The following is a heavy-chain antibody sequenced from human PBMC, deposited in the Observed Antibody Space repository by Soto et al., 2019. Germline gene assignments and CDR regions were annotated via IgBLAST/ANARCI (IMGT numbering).Heavy chain of an antibody. CDR3: ARKGYGHYPIDY. CDR1: GFSLSTSGVG. D-gene: IGHD4-17*01. CDR2: IYWDDYK. Sequence: QITLKESGPSLVKPTQTLTLTCTFSGFSLSTSGVGVGWFRQPPGKALEWLAVIYWDDYKHYSPSLKSRLTLTKDTPNNQVALTMTTMDPVDTATYYCARKGYGHYPIDYWGQGTLVTVSS. V-gene: IGHV2-5*02. J-gene: IGHJ4*02.